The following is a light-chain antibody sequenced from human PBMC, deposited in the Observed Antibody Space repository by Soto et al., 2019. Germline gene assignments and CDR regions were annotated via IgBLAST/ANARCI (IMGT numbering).Light chain of an antibody. CDR1: QSVSTF. CDR3: QQRSSCRVT. Sequence: EIVLAQFPATVSLSPGERATLSCRASQSVSTFLAWYQQKPGQAPRLVVYDASKRATGIPARFSGSGSGTDFTLTISSLEPEDFAVYYCQQRSSCRVTFGRGTKVDIK. J-gene: IGKJ4*01. V-gene: IGKV3-11*01. CDR2: DAS.